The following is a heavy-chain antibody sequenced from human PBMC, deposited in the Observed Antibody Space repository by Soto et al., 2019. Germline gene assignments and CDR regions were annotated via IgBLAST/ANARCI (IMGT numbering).Heavy chain of an antibody. J-gene: IGHJ6*02. CDR1: GYSFTSYW. CDR2: IDPSDSYT. Sequence: GESLKISCKGSGYSFTSYWISWVRQMPGKGLEWMGRIDPSDSYTNYSPSFQGHVTISADKSISTAYLQWSSLKASDTAMYYCARLKGVAVAYSYYSGMDVWGQGTTVTVSS. D-gene: IGHD6-19*01. CDR3: ARLKGVAVAYSYYSGMDV. V-gene: IGHV5-10-1*01.